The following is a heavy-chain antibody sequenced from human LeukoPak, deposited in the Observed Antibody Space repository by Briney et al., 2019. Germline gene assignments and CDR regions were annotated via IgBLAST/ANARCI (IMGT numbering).Heavy chain of an antibody. V-gene: IGHV4-34*01. CDR3: ARSERSGIYFDY. CDR1: GGSFTAYN. J-gene: IGHJ4*02. Sequence: PSETLSLTCAVYGGSFTAYNWSWIRHPPGKGLEWIVEINHSGSTNYNPSLKSRVTISVDTSRNQFSLKVSSVTAADTAVYYCARSERSGIYFDYWGQGTLVTVSS. CDR2: INHSGST. D-gene: IGHD6-13*01.